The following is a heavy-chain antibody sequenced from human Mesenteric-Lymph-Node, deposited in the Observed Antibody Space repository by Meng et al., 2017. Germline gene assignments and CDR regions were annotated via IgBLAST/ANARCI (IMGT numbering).Heavy chain of an antibody. CDR1: GFTFSDYY. D-gene: IGHD3-9*01. Sequence: GESLKISCAASGFTFSDYYMSWIRQAPGKGLEWVSYISSSGSTIYYADSVKGRFTTSRDNAKNSLYLQMNSLRAEDTAVYYCARDSGSTYYDILTGLIDYWGQGTLVTVSS. CDR2: ISSSGSTI. CDR3: ARDSGSTYYDILTGLIDY. J-gene: IGHJ4*02. V-gene: IGHV3-11*04.